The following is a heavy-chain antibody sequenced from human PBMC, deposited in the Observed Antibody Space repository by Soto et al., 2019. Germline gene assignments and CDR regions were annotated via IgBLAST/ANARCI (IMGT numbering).Heavy chain of an antibody. D-gene: IGHD5-12*01. Sequence: EVQLLESGGGLVQPGGSLRLSCAVSGFTFSNYDMSWVRQAAGKGLEWVSAITGSGDKTYYEDSVKGRFTISRDNSKNTLYLQMDALRAEDTAVYYCTKDEGVYTGYANFDFWGQGTLVTVSS. V-gene: IGHV3-23*01. CDR3: TKDEGVYTGYANFDF. J-gene: IGHJ4*02. CDR1: GFTFSNYD. CDR2: ITGSGDKT.